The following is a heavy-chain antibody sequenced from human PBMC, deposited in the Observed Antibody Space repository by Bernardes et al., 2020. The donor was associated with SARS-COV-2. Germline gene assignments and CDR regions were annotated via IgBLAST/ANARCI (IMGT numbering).Heavy chain of an antibody. CDR1: GYSFTSYW. CDR3: ARHAGYYDSSMDYGMDV. Sequence: VSLKIACKGSGYSFTSYWIGWVRQMPGKGLEWMGIIYPGDSDTRYSPSFQGQVTISADKSISTAYLQWSSLKASDTAMYYCARHAGYYDSSMDYGMDVWGQGTTVTVSS. D-gene: IGHD3-22*01. J-gene: IGHJ6*02. CDR2: IYPGDSDT. V-gene: IGHV5-51*01.